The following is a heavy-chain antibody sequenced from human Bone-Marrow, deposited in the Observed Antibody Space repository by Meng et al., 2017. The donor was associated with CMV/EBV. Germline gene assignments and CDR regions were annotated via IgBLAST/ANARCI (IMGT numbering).Heavy chain of an antibody. D-gene: IGHD3-3*01. J-gene: IGHJ6*02. V-gene: IGHV3-74*01. CDR1: GFTFSSYW. Sequence: GESLKISCAASGFTFSSYWMHWVRQAPGKGLVWVSRINSDGSSTSYADSVKGRFTISRDNAKNTLYLQMNSLRAEDTAVYYCASENSITIFGVVTNYGMDFWGQGTTVTVSS. CDR3: ASENSITIFGVVTNYGMDF. CDR2: INSDGSST.